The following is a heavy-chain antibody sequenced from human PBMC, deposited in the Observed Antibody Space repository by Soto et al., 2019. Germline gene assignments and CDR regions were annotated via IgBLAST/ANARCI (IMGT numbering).Heavy chain of an antibody. CDR2: INRDGSKK. CDR3: ARDVSPGSSSLYLDAFDI. D-gene: IGHD6-13*01. CDR1: GFTLSAYW. J-gene: IGHJ3*02. Sequence: EVQLEESGGDLVQPGGSLRLSCAASGFTLSAYWMTWVRQAPGKGLEWVANINRDGSKKSYLDSVRGRFTISRDNVGNLLYLQMDSLRADDPALYYCARDVSPGSSSLYLDAFDIWGQGTMVTVSS. V-gene: IGHV3-7*05.